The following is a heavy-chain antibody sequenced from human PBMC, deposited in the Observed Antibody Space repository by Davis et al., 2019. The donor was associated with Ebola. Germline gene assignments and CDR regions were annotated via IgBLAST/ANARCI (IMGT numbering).Heavy chain of an antibody. Sequence: GESPNTPCVASCFPFRNYALSWVRQAPGMGLEWVSGISAGGGGTYYADSVKGRFIISRDNSKNTLYLQLNSLRAEDTAVYYCATGLLQSGVGYWGQGTQVSVSS. J-gene: IGHJ4*02. CDR3: ATGLLQSGVGY. D-gene: IGHD2-15*01. CDR2: ISAGGGGT. V-gene: IGHV3-23*01. CDR1: CFPFRNYA.